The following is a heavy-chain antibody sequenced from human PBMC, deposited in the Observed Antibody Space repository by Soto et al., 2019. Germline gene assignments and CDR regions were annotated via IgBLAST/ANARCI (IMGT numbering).Heavy chain of an antibody. V-gene: IGHV1-8*01. J-gene: IGHJ6*02. CDR3: ARFNTLGYCSGGSCYYYYYGVDV. D-gene: IGHD2-15*01. CDR2: MNPNSGNT. Sequence: ASVKVSCKASGYTFTSYDINWVRQATGQGLEWMGWMNPNSGNTGYAQKFQGRVTMTRNTSISTAYMELSSLRSEDTAVYYCARFNTLGYCSGGSCYYYYYGVDVWGQGTTVTVSS. CDR1: GYTFTSYD.